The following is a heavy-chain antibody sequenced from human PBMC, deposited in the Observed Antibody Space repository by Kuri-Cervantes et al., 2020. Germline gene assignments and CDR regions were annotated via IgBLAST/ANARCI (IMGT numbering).Heavy chain of an antibody. J-gene: IGHJ6*02. CDR2: ISSSGSTI. V-gene: IGHV3-11*01. CDR3: AREPVSYYYYYGMDV. CDR1: GFTFSDYY. Sequence: GGSLRLSCAASGFTFSDYYMSWIRQAPGKGLEWVSYISSSGSTIYYADSVKGRFTISRDNAKNSLYLQMNSLRAEGTAVYYCAREPVSYYYYYGMDVWGQGTTVTVSS.